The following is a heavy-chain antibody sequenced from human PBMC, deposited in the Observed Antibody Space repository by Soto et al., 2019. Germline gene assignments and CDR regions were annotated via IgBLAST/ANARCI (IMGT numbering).Heavy chain of an antibody. CDR3: ATGRGVRGVIITTYYYYGLDV. Sequence: SETLSLTCAVYGGSFSGYYWSWIRQPPGKGLEWIGEINHSGSTNYNPSLKSRVTISVDTSKNQFSLKLSSVSAADTAVYYCATGRGVRGVIITTYYYYGLDVWGQGTTVTVS. CDR2: INHSGST. V-gene: IGHV4-34*01. J-gene: IGHJ6*02. D-gene: IGHD3-10*01. CDR1: GGSFSGYY.